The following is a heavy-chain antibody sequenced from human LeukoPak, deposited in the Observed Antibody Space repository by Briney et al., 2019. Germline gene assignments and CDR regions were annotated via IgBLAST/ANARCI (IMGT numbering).Heavy chain of an antibody. CDR3: ARRERGSSAWYGIV. V-gene: IGHV1-18*01. Sequence: ASVKVSCKTSGYIFTTYGIIWVRQAPGQGLEWMGWISPYNGNTKYAQKFQGRVTMTTDTSTSTAYMELRSLRSDDTGVYYCARRERGSSAWYGIVWGQGTLVTISS. CDR1: GYIFTTYG. CDR2: ISPYNGNT. J-gene: IGHJ4*02. D-gene: IGHD6-19*01.